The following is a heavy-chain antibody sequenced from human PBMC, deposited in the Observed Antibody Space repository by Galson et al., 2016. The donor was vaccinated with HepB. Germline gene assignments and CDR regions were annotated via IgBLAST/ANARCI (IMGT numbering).Heavy chain of an antibody. V-gene: IGHV5-51*01. Sequence: QSGAEVKKPGESLKISCKGSGYTFTTYWIGWVRQMPGKGLEWMGIIYPGDSDIKYSPSFQGQVTISADKSINTAYLQWGSLKASDTAMYHCARRVTMEDSAFDIWGQGTMVTVSS. CDR2: IYPGDSDI. CDR1: GYTFTTYW. J-gene: IGHJ3*02. D-gene: IGHD3-10*01. CDR3: ARRVTMEDSAFDI.